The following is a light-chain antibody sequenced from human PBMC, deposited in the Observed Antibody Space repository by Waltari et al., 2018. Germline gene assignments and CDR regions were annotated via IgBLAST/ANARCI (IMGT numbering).Light chain of an antibody. CDR1: SSDIGGYNF. V-gene: IGLV2-14*03. CDR2: DVN. Sequence: QSALTQPASVSGSPGQSITISCTGTSSDIGGYNFVSWYQKHPGKAPKVMIYDVNNRPSGVSSRVFGSKSGNTASLTTSGLQAEDDADYYCSSYTTGSTRYVFGSGTKVTVL. CDR3: SSYTTGSTRYV. J-gene: IGLJ1*01.